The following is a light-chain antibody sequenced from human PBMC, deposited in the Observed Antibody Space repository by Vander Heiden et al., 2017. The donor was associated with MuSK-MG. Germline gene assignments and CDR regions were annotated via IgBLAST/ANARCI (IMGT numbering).Light chain of an antibody. Sequence: DIQMTYSPSSLSASLPDRLTITCQASQDIRNNLNWYQQKPGKAPKLLIYDASNLEIGVPSRFSGSGSGTHFTFTINSLQPEDMATYYCQQYDDFPLRVTFGQGTRLEIK. CDR3: QQYDDFPLRVT. CDR2: DAS. V-gene: IGKV1-33*01. J-gene: IGKJ5*01. CDR1: QDIRNN.